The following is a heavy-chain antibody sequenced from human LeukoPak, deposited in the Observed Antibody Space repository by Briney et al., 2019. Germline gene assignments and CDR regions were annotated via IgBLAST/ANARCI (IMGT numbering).Heavy chain of an antibody. CDR3: ARDRVPVAVPGTGFDY. CDR1: GGSFSGYF. J-gene: IGHJ4*02. Sequence: SETLSLTCAVYGGSFSGYFWSWIRQTPGKGLEWIGETDHSGTTNYNPSLKSRVIISPDTSKSQFSLKVNSVTAADTAVYYCARDRVPVAVPGTGFDYWGQGTLVTVSS. D-gene: IGHD6-19*01. V-gene: IGHV4-34*01. CDR2: TDHSGTT.